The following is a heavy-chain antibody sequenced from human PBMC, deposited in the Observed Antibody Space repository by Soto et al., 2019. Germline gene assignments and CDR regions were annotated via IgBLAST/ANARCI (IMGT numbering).Heavy chain of an antibody. J-gene: IGHJ4*02. D-gene: IGHD1-1*01. CDR3: ARATIGEPDPMTF. CDR2: IIPMFNTP. Sequence: QMQLVQSGAELKKPGSSVKVSCRATGDTFSSYAFSWVRQAPGQGLVWMGGIIPMFNTPAYAQNFQGRVTITADKTTNTAYMEVTSLTSDDTAVYYCARATIGEPDPMTFWGQGTLVTVSS. V-gene: IGHV1-69*06. CDR1: GDTFSSYA.